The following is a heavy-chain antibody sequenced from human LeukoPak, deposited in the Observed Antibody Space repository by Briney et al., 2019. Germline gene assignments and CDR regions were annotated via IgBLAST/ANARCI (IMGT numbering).Heavy chain of an antibody. CDR1: GFIFSNFG. Sequence: GGSLRLSCAGSGFIFSNFGIHWVRQAPGKGLEWVAFIRNGGSNEYYADSVKGRFTTSRDNSKNSLYLQMNSLRPQDTAVYYCAKSRAPTAAPDGFDVWGQGTMVTVSS. CDR3: AKSRAPTAAPDGFDV. J-gene: IGHJ3*01. V-gene: IGHV3-30*02. CDR2: IRNGGSNE. D-gene: IGHD1-14*01.